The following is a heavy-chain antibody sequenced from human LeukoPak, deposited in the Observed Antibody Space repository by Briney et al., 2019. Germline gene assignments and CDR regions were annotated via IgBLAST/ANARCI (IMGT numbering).Heavy chain of an antibody. CDR3: ARDHNQWLRGLLAY. CDR2: ISSSSSYI. CDR1: GFTFSSYS. D-gene: IGHD5-12*01. J-gene: IGHJ4*02. Sequence: GGSLRLSCAASGFTFSSYSMNWVRQAPGKGLEWVSSISSSSSYIYYADSVKGRFTISRDNAKNSLYLQMNSLRAEDTAVYYCARDHNQWLRGLLAYWGQGTLVTVSS. V-gene: IGHV3-21*01.